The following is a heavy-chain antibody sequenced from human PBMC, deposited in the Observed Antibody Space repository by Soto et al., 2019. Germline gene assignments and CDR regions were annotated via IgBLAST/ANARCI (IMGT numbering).Heavy chain of an antibody. CDR2: ISSSSRYI. D-gene: IGHD3-10*01. CDR3: ARDEGGSGSYYEDGKYYYYYYGMDV. CDR1: GFTFSSYA. J-gene: IGHJ6*02. Sequence: PGGSLRLSCAASGFTFSSYAMSWVRQTPGKGLEWVSSISSSSRYIFYAGSVKGRFTISRGNDENSLYLQMNSLRAEDTAVYYCARDEGGSGSYYEDGKYYYYYYGMDVWGQGTTVTVSS. V-gene: IGHV3-21*06.